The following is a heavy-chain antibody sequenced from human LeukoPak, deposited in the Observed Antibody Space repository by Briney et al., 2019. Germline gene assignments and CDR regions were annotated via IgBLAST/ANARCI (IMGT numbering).Heavy chain of an antibody. Sequence: SETLSVTCTVSGGSISCSSYYWGWIRQPPGQGLEWIGYIYHSGSTYYNPSLKSRVTISVDRSKNQFSLKLSSVTAADTAVYYCARKGYFPNAFDIWGQGTMVTVSS. J-gene: IGHJ3*02. V-gene: IGHV4-39*07. CDR3: ARKGYFPNAFDI. D-gene: IGHD1-1*01. CDR2: IYHSGST. CDR1: GGSISCSSYY.